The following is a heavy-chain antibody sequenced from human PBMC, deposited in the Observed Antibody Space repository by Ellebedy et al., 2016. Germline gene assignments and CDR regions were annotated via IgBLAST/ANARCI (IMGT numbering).Heavy chain of an antibody. Sequence: LRLSCAASGFTFSSHAMSWIRQPPGKALEWLARIDWDDDKYYSTSLKTGLTISKDTSTNQVVLTMTNMDPVDTATYFCAHKSINREVDYWGQGSLVTVSS. D-gene: IGHD1-14*01. CDR1: GFTFSSHAM. J-gene: IGHJ4*02. CDR2: IDWDDDK. V-gene: IGHV2-70*12. CDR3: AHKSINREVDY.